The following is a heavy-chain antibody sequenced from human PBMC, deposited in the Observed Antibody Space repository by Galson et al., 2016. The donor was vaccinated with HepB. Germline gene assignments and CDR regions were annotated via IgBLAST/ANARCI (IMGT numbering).Heavy chain of an antibody. CDR2: IDPSGSNT. V-gene: IGHV5-10-1*01. CDR1: GFRFTSYW. Sequence: QSGAEVKKPGESLRISCKSSGFRFTSYWITWVRQVPGKGLEWMGTIDPSGSNTKYSPSFHGHVTILVDKSIGTAYLQWSSLKASDTAMYYCARLGRVTSSQSYFYGMDVWGQGTTVTVSS. D-gene: IGHD2-21*02. J-gene: IGHJ6*02. CDR3: ARLGRVTSSQSYFYGMDV.